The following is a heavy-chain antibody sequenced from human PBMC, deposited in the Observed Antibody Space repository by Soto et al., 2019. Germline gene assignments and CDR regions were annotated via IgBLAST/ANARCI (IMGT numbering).Heavy chain of an antibody. CDR1: GYSFTSYW. CDR2: IYPGDSDT. D-gene: IGHD3-22*01. V-gene: IGHV5-51*01. CDR3: ARAPPLYSSGYYFGLAAGFDY. Sequence: EVQLVQSGAEVKKPGESLKISCKGSGYSFTSYWIGWVRQMPGKGLEWMGIIYPGDSDTRYSPSFQGQVTISADKSISTAYLQWSSLKASDTAMYYCARAPPLYSSGYYFGLAAGFDYWGQGTLVTVSS. J-gene: IGHJ4*02.